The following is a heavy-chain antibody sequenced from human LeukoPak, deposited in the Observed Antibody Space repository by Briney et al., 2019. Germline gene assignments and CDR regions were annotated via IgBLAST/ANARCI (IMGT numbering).Heavy chain of an antibody. D-gene: IGHD6-13*01. CDR1: GGSISSYY. Sequence: SETLSLTCTVFGGSISSYYWSWIRQPAGKGLEWNGRIYTSGSTNYNPSLKSRVTMSVDTSKNQFSLKLSSVTAADTAVYYCAREQQLVRGQVFTDYWGQGTLVTVSS. V-gene: IGHV4-4*07. CDR3: AREQQLVRGQVFTDY. CDR2: IYTSGST. J-gene: IGHJ4*02.